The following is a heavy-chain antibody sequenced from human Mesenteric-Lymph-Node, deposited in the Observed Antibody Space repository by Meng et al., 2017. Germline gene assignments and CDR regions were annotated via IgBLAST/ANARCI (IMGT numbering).Heavy chain of an antibody. CDR1: GFTFSTYE. CDR3: ARGVEWIQLWFRGSDYYYGMDV. CDR2: ITSGGSNI. V-gene: IGHV3-48*03. Sequence: GESLKISCAASGFTFSTYEMNWVRQAPGKGLEWVSYITSGGSNIYYADSVKGRFTISRDNAKNLLYLQMNSLRAEDTAVYYCARGVEWIQLWFRGSDYYYGMDVWGQGTTVTVSS. J-gene: IGHJ6*02. D-gene: IGHD5-18*01.